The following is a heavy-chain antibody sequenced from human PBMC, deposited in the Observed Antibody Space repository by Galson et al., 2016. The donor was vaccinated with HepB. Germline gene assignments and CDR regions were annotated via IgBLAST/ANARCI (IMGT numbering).Heavy chain of an antibody. CDR2: INQDASEE. Sequence: SLRLSCAASGFTISSNWMNWVRQAPGEGLEWVANINQDASEENYVDSVKGRFIISRDDAKNSLYLQMNSLRADDTAMYYCARESTACADWGQGTLVTVSS. D-gene: IGHD2/OR15-2a*01. CDR3: ARESTACAD. CDR1: GFTISSNW. J-gene: IGHJ1*01. V-gene: IGHV3-7*03.